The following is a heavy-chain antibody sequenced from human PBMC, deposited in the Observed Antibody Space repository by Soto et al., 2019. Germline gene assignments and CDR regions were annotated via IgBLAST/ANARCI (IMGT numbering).Heavy chain of an antibody. D-gene: IGHD3-3*01. J-gene: IGHJ4*02. CDR3: ASHYDMWSGYLSPVDY. Sequence: QVQLVESGGDLVKRGGSLRLSCAAWGYTFSDYYMSWIRQAPGKGLEWISYIDTSSTKIYYADSVKGRFTISRDNAKNSLYLEMNSLRDEDTAVYYCASHYDMWSGYLSPVDYWGQGTLVTVSS. CDR1: GYTFSDYY. CDR2: IDTSSTKI. V-gene: IGHV3-11*01.